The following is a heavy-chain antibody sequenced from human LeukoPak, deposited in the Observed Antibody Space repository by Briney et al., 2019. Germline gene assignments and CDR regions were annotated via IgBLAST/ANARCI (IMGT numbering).Heavy chain of an antibody. CDR3: ARDRNTDFWSGYYTNYFDY. V-gene: IGHV3-7*01. D-gene: IGHD3-3*01. J-gene: IGHJ4*02. Sequence: PTGGSLRLSCAASGFTFSNAWMTWVRQAPGKGLEGVANIKQDGSEKYYVDSVKGRFTISRDNAKNSLYLQMNSLRAEDTAVYYCARDRNTDFWSGYYTNYFDYWGQGTLVTVSS. CDR1: GFTFSNAW. CDR2: IKQDGSEK.